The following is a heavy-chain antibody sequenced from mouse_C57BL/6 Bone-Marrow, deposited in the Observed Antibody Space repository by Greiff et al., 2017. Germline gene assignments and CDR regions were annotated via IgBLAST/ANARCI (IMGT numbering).Heavy chain of an antibody. Sequence: QVTLKESGPGILQPSQTLSLTCSFSGFSLSTFGMGVGWIRQPSGKGLEWLAHIWWDADKYYNPALKSRLTISKDTSKNQVFLKIANVDTADTATYYCARIDGYYYGSSGDYFDYWGQGTTLTVSS. J-gene: IGHJ2*01. D-gene: IGHD1-1*01. CDR2: IWWDADK. V-gene: IGHV8-8*01. CDR3: ARIDGYYYGSSGDYFDY. CDR1: GFSLSTFGMG.